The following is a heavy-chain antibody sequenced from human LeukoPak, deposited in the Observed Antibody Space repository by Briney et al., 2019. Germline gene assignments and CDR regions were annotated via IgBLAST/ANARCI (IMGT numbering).Heavy chain of an antibody. Sequence: ASVKVSCMASGYTFTSYAMHWVRQAPGQRLEWMGWINAGNGNTKYSQKFQGRVTITRDTSASTAYMELGSLRSEDTAVYYCARDQSIDFWSGRYYYYGMDVWGQGTTVTVSS. V-gene: IGHV1-3*01. J-gene: IGHJ6*02. CDR3: ARDQSIDFWSGRYYYYGMDV. D-gene: IGHD3-3*01. CDR1: GYTFTSYA. CDR2: INAGNGNT.